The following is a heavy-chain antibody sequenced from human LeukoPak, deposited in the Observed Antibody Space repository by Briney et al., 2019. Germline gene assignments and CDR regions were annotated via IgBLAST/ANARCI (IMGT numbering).Heavy chain of an antibody. J-gene: IGHJ4*02. CDR3: AKDYCSGGSCYSGHDY. CDR2: ISGSGGST. Sequence: GGSLRLSCAASGFTFSSYAMSWVRQAPGKGLEWVSVISGSGGSTYYADSVKGRFSISRDNPKNTLHLQMNSLRAEDTAVYYCAKDYCSGGSCYSGHDYWGQGTLVTVSS. D-gene: IGHD2-15*01. CDR1: GFTFSSYA. V-gene: IGHV3-23*01.